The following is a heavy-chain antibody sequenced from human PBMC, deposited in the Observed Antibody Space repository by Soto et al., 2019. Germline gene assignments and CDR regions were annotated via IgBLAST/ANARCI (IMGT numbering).Heavy chain of an antibody. Sequence: GGSLRLSRAASGFTFSTYVMHWVRQAPGKGLEWVALISEDGGKKYYADSVKGRFTISRDNSKDLLYLQMNSLRAEDTAVYYCAKPLGSGYADAFNMWGRGTMVTVSS. CDR3: AKPLGSGYADAFNM. V-gene: IGHV3-30*18. CDR2: ISEDGGKK. D-gene: IGHD3-3*01. CDR1: GFTFSTYV. J-gene: IGHJ3*02.